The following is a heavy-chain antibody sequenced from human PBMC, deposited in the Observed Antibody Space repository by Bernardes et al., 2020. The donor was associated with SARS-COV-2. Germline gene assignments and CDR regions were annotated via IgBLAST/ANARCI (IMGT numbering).Heavy chain of an antibody. CDR1: GFTFGDSA. J-gene: IGHJ6*02. CDR3: AKDTLYYYYGMDV. Sequence: GGSLRLSCAASGFTFGDSAMHWVRQAPGKGLEWVSGISWNSGSIGYADSVKGRFTISRDNAKNSLYLQMNSLRAEDTALNYCAKDTLYYYYGMDVWGQGTTVTVSS. CDR2: ISWNSGSI. V-gene: IGHV3-9*01.